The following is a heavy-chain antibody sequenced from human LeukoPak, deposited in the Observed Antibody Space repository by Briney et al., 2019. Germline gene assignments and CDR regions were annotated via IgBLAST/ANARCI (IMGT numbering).Heavy chain of an antibody. D-gene: IGHD3-22*01. CDR2: ISARNSNT. J-gene: IGHJ4*02. Sequence: ASVKVSCKASGYIFTTFGITWVRQAPGQGLEWMGWISARNSNTHYTESLQGRVTMTIDTSTSTAYMELTSLRSDDTAVYYCARAGVTTYYSDSSGYYPLDDWGQGTLVTVSS. CDR3: ARAGVTTYYSDSSGYYPLDD. V-gene: IGHV1-18*01. CDR1: GYIFTTFG.